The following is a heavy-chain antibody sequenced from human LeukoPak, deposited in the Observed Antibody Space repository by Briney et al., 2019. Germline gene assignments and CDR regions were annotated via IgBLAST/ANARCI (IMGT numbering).Heavy chain of an antibody. J-gene: IGHJ4*02. Sequence: GASVKVSCKASGYTFTSYGISWVRQAPGQGLEWMGWISAYNGNTNYAQKLQGRVAMTTDTSTTTAHMELGSLRSDDTAVYYCARDGVDYSYESSVDYWGQGTLVTVSS. D-gene: IGHD3-22*01. V-gene: IGHV1-18*01. CDR1: GYTFTSYG. CDR3: ARDGVDYSYESSVDY. CDR2: ISAYNGNT.